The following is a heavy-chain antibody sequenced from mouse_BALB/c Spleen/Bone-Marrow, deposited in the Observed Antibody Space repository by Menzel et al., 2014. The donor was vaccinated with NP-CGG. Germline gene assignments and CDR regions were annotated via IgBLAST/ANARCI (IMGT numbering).Heavy chain of an antibody. Sequence: VHVKQSGAELVKPGASVKLSCTASGFNIKDTYMHWVKQRPEQGLEWIGRIDPANGNTKYDPKSQGKATITTDTSSNTAYLQVSSLTSEDTAVYYCASATTATYYAMDYWGQGTSVTVSS. D-gene: IGHD1-2*01. CDR3: ASATTATYYAMDY. CDR1: GFNIKDTY. CDR2: IDPANGNT. V-gene: IGHV14-3*02. J-gene: IGHJ4*01.